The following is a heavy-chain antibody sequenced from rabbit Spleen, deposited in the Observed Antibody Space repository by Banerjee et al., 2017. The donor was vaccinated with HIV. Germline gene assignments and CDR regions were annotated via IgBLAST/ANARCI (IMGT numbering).Heavy chain of an antibody. CDR1: GVSLNGKDV. Sequence: QEQLVESGGGLVQPEGSLTLTCKASGVSLNGKDVMCWVRQAPGKGPEWIGCINSFTGSVVYATWAKGRFTVSKASWTTVTLQMTSLTAADTAIYFCARDLVAVIGWNFNLWGPGTLVTVS. J-gene: IGHJ4*01. CDR3: ARDLVAVIGWNFNL. CDR2: INSFTGSV. V-gene: IGHV1S45*01. D-gene: IGHD1-1*01.